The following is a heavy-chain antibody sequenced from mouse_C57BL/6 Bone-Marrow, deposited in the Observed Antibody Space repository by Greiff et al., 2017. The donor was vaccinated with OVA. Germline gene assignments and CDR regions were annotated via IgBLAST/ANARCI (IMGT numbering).Heavy chain of an antibody. V-gene: IGHV1-81*01. CDR2: IYPRSGNT. CDR1: GYTFTSYG. D-gene: IGHD3-2*02. CDR3: ARLNAQDSFFAY. Sequence: VNVVESGAELVRPGASVKLSCKASGYTFTSYGISWVKQRTGQGLEWIGEIYPRSGNTYYNEKFKGKATLTADKSSSTAYMKLRSLTSEDSAVYFCARLNAQDSFFAYWGQGTLLTVSA. J-gene: IGHJ3*01.